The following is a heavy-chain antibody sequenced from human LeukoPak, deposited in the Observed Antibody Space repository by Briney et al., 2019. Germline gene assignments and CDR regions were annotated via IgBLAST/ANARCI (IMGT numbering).Heavy chain of an antibody. D-gene: IGHD1-26*01. CDR2: IYPGGSDI. CDR3: AKSIVGATGAYRH. V-gene: IGHV5-51*01. J-gene: IGHJ4*02. Sequence: GEAPKISCYGSGYHFIGFWIAWVRPRPGKGREWMGTIYPGGSDIRYSPSFQGQVSMSADKSISTAYLQWSSLKASDTATYYCAKSIVGATGAYRHWGQGTRVTVSS. CDR1: GYHFIGFW.